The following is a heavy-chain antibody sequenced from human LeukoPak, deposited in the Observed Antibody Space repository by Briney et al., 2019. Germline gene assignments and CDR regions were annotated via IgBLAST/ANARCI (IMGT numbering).Heavy chain of an antibody. CDR2: ISSSSSYI. D-gene: IGHD3-10*01. CDR3: AKDRVTMVRGINNGELDY. CDR1: GFTFSTYS. Sequence: GGSLRLSCAASGFTFSTYSMNWVRQAPGKGLEWVSSISSSSSYIYYADSVKGRFTISRDNAKNSLYLQMNSLRAEDTAVYYCAKDRVTMVRGINNGELDYWGQGTLVTVSA. J-gene: IGHJ4*02. V-gene: IGHV3-21*01.